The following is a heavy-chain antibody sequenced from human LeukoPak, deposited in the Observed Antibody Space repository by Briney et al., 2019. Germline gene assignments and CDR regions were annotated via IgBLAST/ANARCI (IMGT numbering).Heavy chain of an antibody. J-gene: IGHJ6*03. V-gene: IGHV4-39*02. Sequence: PSETLSLTCTVSGGSISSSIYYWGWIRQPPGKGLEWIGSIHYSGSTYYNPSLRSRVTVSVDTSKNQFSLRVNSVTAADTAVYYCARETRRGSGSYGRVHYYMDVWGKGTTVTVSS. CDR3: ARETRRGSGSYGRVHYYMDV. D-gene: IGHD1-26*01. CDR1: GGSISSSIYY. CDR2: IHYSGST.